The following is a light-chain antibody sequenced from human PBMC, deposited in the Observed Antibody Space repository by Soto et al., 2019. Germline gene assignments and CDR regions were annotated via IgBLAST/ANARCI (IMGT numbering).Light chain of an antibody. CDR3: QQYNNGPRT. V-gene: IGKV3-15*01. CDR2: GAS. J-gene: IGKJ1*01. CDR1: QSVSSN. Sequence: EIVMTQSPATLSVSPGERATLYCRASQSVSSNLAWYQQKPGQAPRLLISGASTRATGVPGRFSGSGSGTEITITISSLQSEDFAVYHCQQYNNGPRTFGQGTRVEIK.